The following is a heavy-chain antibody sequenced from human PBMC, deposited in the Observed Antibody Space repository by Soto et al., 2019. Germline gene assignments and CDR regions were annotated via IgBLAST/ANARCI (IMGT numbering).Heavy chain of an antibody. V-gene: IGHV1-18*01. D-gene: IGHD2-2*01. CDR2: ISAYNGNT. J-gene: IGHJ6*02. CDR3: ASDIVVVPAAIMDYYYGMDV. Sequence: VKVSCKASGYTFISYGISWVRQAPGQGLEWMGWISAYNGNTNYAQKLQGRVTMTTDTSTSTAYMELRSLKSDDTAVYYCASDIVVVPAAIMDYYYGMDVWGQGTTVTVSS. CDR1: GYTFISYG.